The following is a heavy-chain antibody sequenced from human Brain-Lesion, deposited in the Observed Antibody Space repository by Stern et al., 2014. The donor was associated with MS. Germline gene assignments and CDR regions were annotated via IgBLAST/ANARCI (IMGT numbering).Heavy chain of an antibody. CDR3: ARDYGDLEFDL. Sequence: QVQLVQSGPGLVKPSQTLSLTCTVSGGPISSHSYYWSWIRQPAGKGLEWIGRIYASGNTNYNPSLRSRVPISLAKTKNQFSLRLSSVTASDTAVYYCARDYGDLEFDLWGQGTLVTVSS. V-gene: IGHV4-61*02. D-gene: IGHD4-17*01. CDR1: GGPISSHSYY. J-gene: IGHJ4*02. CDR2: IYASGNT.